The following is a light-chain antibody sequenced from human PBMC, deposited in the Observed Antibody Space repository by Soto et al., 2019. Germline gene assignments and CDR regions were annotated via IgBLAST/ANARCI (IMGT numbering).Light chain of an antibody. CDR3: QQYNNWPPFT. CDR1: QSVSRS. V-gene: IGKV3-15*01. Sequence: EIVMTQSPATLSVSPGERVTLSCRASQSVSRSLAWYQQKPGQAPRLLIYGASTRATGIPARFSGSGSGTECPLTISSLQSEDLAVYYCQQYNNWPPFTFGPGIKVDIK. J-gene: IGKJ3*01. CDR2: GAS.